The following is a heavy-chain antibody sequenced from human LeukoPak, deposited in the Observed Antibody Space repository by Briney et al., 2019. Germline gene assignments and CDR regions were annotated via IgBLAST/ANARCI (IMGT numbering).Heavy chain of an antibody. CDR3: ARGRQDSSGYFPHAFDI. J-gene: IGHJ3*02. V-gene: IGHV1-2*02. Sequence: ASVTVSCKASGYTFTGYYMHWVRQPPRQGLEWMGWINPNSGGTNYAQKFQGRVTMTRDTSISTAYMELSRLRSDDTAVYYCARGRQDSSGYFPHAFDIWGQGTMVTVSS. D-gene: IGHD3-22*01. CDR2: INPNSGGT. CDR1: GYTFTGYY.